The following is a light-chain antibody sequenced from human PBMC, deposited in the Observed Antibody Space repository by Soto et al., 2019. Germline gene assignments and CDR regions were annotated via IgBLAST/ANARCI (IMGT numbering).Light chain of an antibody. Sequence: QSALTQPASVSGSPGQSITISCTGTSSDVGAYNYVSWYQQHPGKAPKLMISEVSKRPSGVSNRFYGSKSGNTASLTISGPQDEDEAHYYCSSFTSSNTVVFGGGTKLTVL. J-gene: IGLJ2*01. V-gene: IGLV2-14*01. CDR1: SSDVGAYNY. CDR2: EVS. CDR3: SSFTSSNTVV.